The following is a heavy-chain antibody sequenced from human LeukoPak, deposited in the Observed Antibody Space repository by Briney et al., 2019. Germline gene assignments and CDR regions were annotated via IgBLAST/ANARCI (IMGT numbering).Heavy chain of an antibody. CDR3: ARVRRAFDI. J-gene: IGHJ3*02. CDR1: GFTFSDYY. CDR2: ISSSSSYT. D-gene: IGHD6-25*01. V-gene: IGHV3-11*06. Sequence: GGSLRLSCAASGFTFSDYYMSWIRQAPGKGLEWVSYISSSSSYTNYADSAKGRFTISRDNAKNSLYLQMNSLRAEDTAVYYCARVRRAFDIWGQGTMVTVSS.